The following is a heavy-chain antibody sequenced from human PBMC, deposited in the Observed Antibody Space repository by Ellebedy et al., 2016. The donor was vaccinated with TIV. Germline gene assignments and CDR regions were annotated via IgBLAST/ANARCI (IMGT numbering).Heavy chain of an antibody. J-gene: IGHJ5*02. CDR2: IYYSGST. CDR1: GGSISSYY. CDR3: ARDGPAYGDYDYDPGWFDP. Sequence: MPSETLSLTCTVSGGSISSYYWSWIRQPPGKGLEWIGYIYYSGSTNYNPSLKSRVTISVDTSKNQFSLKLSSVTAADTAVYYCARDGPAYGDYDYDPGWFDPWGQGTLVTVSS. V-gene: IGHV4-59*01. D-gene: IGHD4-17*01.